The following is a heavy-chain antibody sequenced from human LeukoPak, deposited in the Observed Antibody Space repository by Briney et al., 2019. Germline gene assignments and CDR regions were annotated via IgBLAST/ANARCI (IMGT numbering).Heavy chain of an antibody. V-gene: IGHV4-31*03. CDR2: IYYSGST. CDR3: ARYDSRRNWFDP. Sequence: SQTLSLTCTVSGGSISSGGYYWSWIRQHPGKGLERIGYIYYSGSTYYNPSLKSRVTISVDTSKNQFSLKLSSVTAADTAVYYCARYDSRRNWFDPWGQGTLVTVSS. CDR1: GGSISSGGYY. J-gene: IGHJ5*02. D-gene: IGHD3-22*01.